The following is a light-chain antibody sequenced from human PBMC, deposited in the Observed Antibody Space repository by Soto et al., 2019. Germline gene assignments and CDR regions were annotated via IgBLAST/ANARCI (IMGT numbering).Light chain of an antibody. CDR2: AAS. J-gene: IGKJ2*03. CDR1: QILSPSY. Sequence: EIVLTQYPATLSLSAGERATLSCRPSQILSPSYLAWYQHKPGQGPRLLIFAASSRATGVPDRISGSGSGKDFTLTITRLDPEDSEIYYCQQYGRSPHSCGRGTHLEIK. CDR3: QQYGRSPHS. V-gene: IGKV3-20*01.